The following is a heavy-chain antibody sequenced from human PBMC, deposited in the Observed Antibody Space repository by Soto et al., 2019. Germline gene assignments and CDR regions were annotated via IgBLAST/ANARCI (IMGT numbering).Heavy chain of an antibody. CDR1: GVNFIIYS. CDR3: SIEQVGAEAVSLCDI. V-gene: IGHV3-48*01. D-gene: IGHD1-26*01. J-gene: IGHJ3*02. Sequence: AVGSLRLSCAASGVNFIIYSRNWVRQATGKGLEWVSYIMPGSSHIFYADSVKGRFTISRDNVKNSLYLQMNSLRAEDTALYYWSIEQVGAEAVSLCDIWGRGTMVTVSS. CDR2: IMPGSSHI.